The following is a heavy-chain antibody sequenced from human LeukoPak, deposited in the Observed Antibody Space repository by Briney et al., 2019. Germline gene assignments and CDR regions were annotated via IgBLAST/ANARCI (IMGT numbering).Heavy chain of an antibody. Sequence: GGSLRLSCAASGFNFSSYWMSWVRQAPGKGLEWVANIKQDGSEKYYVDSVKGRFTISRDNARNSLYLQMNSLRAEDTAVYYCARDRRGPFDYWGQGTLVTVSS. V-gene: IGHV3-7*03. J-gene: IGHJ4*02. CDR1: GFNFSSYW. CDR3: ARDRRGPFDY. CDR2: IKQDGSEK. D-gene: IGHD3-10*01.